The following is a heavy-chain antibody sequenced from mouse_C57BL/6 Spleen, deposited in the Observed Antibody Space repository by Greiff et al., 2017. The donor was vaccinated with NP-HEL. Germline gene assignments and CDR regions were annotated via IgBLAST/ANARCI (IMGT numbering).Heavy chain of an antibody. V-gene: IGHV1-19*01. CDR3: ARQGGSSSGDYFDY. CDR2: INPYNGGT. J-gene: IGHJ2*01. Sequence: VQLQQSGPVLVKPGASVKMSCKASGYTFTDYYMNWVKQSHGKSLEWIGVINPYNGGTSYNQKFKGKATLTVDKSSSTAYMELNSLTSEDSAVYYCARQGGSSSGDYFDYWGQGTTLTVSS. D-gene: IGHD1-1*01. CDR1: GYTFTDYY.